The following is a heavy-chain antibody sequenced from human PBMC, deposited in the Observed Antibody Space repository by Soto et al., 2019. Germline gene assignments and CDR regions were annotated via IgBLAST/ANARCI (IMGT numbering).Heavy chain of an antibody. CDR2: ISGSGGST. CDR1: GFTFSSYA. Sequence: GGSLRLSCAASGFTFSSYAMSWVRQAPGKGLEWVSAISGSGGSTYYADSVKGRFTISRDNSKNTLYLQMNSLRAEDTAVYYCAKDPADGIWGSYRCGGLCYFDYWGQGTLVTVSS. V-gene: IGHV3-23*01. D-gene: IGHD3-16*02. CDR3: AKDPADGIWGSYRCGGLCYFDY. J-gene: IGHJ4*02.